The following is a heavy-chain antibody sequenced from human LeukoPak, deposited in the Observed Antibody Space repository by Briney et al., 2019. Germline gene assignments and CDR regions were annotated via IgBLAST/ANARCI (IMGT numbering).Heavy chain of an antibody. J-gene: IGHJ4*02. CDR1: GGSFSGYY. CDR3: ARGPSGYHNT. CDR2: INHSGST. V-gene: IGHV4-34*01. D-gene: IGHD5-12*01. Sequence: PSETLSLTCAVYGGSFSGYYWSWIRQPPGKGLEWIGEINHSGSTNYNPSLKSRVTISVDTSKNQFSLKLTSVTAADTAVYYCARGPSGYHNTGGQGTLVTVSS.